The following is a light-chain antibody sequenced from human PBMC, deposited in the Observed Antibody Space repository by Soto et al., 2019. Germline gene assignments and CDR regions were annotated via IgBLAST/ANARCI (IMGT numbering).Light chain of an antibody. CDR1: QSLLYTSTNKNY. J-gene: IGKJ2*01. CDR3: QQYYNTPYT. Sequence: DIVMTQSPDSLAVSLGERATINCKSSQSLLYTSTNKNYLAWYQQKPGQPPKLLIYWASTRESVVPDRFSGSGSGTDFTLTISSLQAEDVAVFYCQQYYNTPYTFGQGTKLEIK. CDR2: WAS. V-gene: IGKV4-1*01.